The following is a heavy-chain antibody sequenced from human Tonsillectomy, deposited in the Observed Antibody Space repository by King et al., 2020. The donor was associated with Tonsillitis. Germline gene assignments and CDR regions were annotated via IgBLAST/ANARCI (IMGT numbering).Heavy chain of an antibody. D-gene: IGHD2-15*01. CDR1: RASISSDTW. V-gene: IGHV4-4*02. CDR3: ASPPLYCSGGTCYSAGQFYFNY. Sequence: QLQESGPGLVKPSGTLSLTCAVSRASISSDTWWSWVRQPPGKGLEWIGEIHHSGSTNYNPSLKSRVSISVDKSKNQFSLKLSSVTAADTAVYYCASPPLYCSGGTCYSAGQFYFNYWGQGTPVTVSS. J-gene: IGHJ4*02. CDR2: IHHSGST.